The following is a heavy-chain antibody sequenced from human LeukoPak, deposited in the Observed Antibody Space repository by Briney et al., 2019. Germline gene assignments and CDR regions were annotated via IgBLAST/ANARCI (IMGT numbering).Heavy chain of an antibody. CDR3: ARYSSSSGGMDV. V-gene: IGHV4-34*08. Sequence: GSLRLSCAASGFTFSSYGMHWVRQAPGKGLEWIGEINHSGSTNYNPSLKSRVTISVDTSKNQFSLKLSSVTAADTAVYYCARYSSSSGGMDVWGQGTTVTVSS. CDR1: GFTFSSYG. J-gene: IGHJ6*02. CDR2: INHSGST. D-gene: IGHD6-6*01.